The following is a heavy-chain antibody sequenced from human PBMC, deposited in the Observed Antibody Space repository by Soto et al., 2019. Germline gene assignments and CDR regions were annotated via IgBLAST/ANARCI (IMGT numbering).Heavy chain of an antibody. D-gene: IGHD5-12*01. CDR3: ARDFSGSNFDY. Sequence: GGSLRLSCAASGFTFDDYAMHWVRQAPGKGLEWVSGISWNSGSIGYADSVKGRFTISRDNAKNSLYLQMNSLRAEDTAVYYCARDFSGSNFDYWGQGTLVTVSS. CDR2: ISWNSGSI. V-gene: IGHV3-9*01. J-gene: IGHJ4*02. CDR1: GFTFDDYA.